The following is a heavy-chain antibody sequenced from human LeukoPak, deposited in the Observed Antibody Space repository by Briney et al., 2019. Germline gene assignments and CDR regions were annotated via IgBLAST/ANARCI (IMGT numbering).Heavy chain of an antibody. CDR2: ISAYNGDT. Sequence: GASVKVSCKASGGTFSSYAISWVRQAPGQGLEWMGWISAYNGDTNYAQKLQGRVTMTIDTSTSTAYMELRSLRSDDTAVYYCVRDDAHQTETDYYYMDVWGKGTTVTVSS. D-gene: IGHD1-14*01. CDR3: VRDDAHQTETDYYYMDV. J-gene: IGHJ6*03. V-gene: IGHV1-18*01. CDR1: GGTFSSYA.